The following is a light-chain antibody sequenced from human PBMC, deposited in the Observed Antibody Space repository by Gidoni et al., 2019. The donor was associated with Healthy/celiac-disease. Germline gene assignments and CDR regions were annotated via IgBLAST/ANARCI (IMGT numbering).Light chain of an antibody. Sequence: DIQLPQSPSFLSASVGDRVTITCRASHGLSSYLAWYQQKPGKAPKLLIYAASTLQSGVPSRFSGSGSGTEFTRTISSLQPEDLATYYCQQLNSYPRITFGQGTRLEIK. V-gene: IGKV1-9*01. J-gene: IGKJ5*01. CDR1: HGLSSY. CDR3: QQLNSYPRIT. CDR2: AAS.